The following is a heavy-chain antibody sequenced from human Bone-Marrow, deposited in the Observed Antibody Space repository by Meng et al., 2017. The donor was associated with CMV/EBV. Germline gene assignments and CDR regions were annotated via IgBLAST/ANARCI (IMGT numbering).Heavy chain of an antibody. CDR3: AKALLDRPGRIGLVVTLSSYYYYGMDV. D-gene: IGHD4-23*01. Sequence: GESLKISCAASGFTFSSYAMSRVRQAPGKGLEWVSVIYSGGSSTYYADSVKGRFTISRDNSKNTLYLQMNSLRAEDTAVYYCAKALLDRPGRIGLVVTLSSYYYYGMDVWGQGTTVTVSS. CDR1: GFTFSSYA. J-gene: IGHJ6*02. CDR2: IYSGGSST. V-gene: IGHV3-23*03.